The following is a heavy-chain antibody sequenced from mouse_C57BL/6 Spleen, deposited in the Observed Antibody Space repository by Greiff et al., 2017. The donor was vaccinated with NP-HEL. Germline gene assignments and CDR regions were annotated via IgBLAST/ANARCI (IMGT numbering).Heavy chain of an antibody. CDR3: TRPDGSKNAMDY. CDR1: GFTFSSYA. Sequence: EVKVEESGEGLVKPGGSLKLSCAASGFTFSSYAMSWVRQTPEKRLEWVAYISSGGDYIYYADTVKGRFTISRDNARNTLYLQMSSLKSENTAMYYCTRPDGSKNAMDYWGQGTSVTVSS. V-gene: IGHV5S21*01. CDR2: ISSGGDYI. J-gene: IGHJ4*01. D-gene: IGHD1-1*01.